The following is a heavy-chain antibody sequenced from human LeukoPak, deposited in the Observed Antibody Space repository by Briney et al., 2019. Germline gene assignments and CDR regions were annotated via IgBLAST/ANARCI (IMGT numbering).Heavy chain of an antibody. D-gene: IGHD2/OR15-2a*01. J-gene: IGHJ3*02. CDR1: GDSMTSMRRYS. CDR2: ISHGGST. V-gene: IGHV4-59*12. CDR3: ARDWGIRTTEYNAFDM. Sequence: SETLSLTCTVSGDSMTSMRRYSWSWIRQAPGKGLEWIGSISHGGSTNYNPSLKSRVAISVDTSQNQFSLKLMSVTAADTAVYSCARDWGIRTTEYNAFDMWGRGTMVTVSS.